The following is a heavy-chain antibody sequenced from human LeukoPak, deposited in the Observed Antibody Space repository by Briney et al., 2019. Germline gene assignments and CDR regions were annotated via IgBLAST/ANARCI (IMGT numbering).Heavy chain of an antibody. Sequence: GGSLRLSCSVSGFTLSNHWMSWVRQAPGKGLVWVSRINSDGSSTSYADSVKGRFTISRDNAKNTLYLQMNSLRAEDTAVYYCARSTVTTGYFDYWGQGTLVTVSS. D-gene: IGHD4-17*01. V-gene: IGHV3-74*01. CDR2: INSDGSST. CDR3: ARSTVTTGYFDY. J-gene: IGHJ4*02. CDR1: GFTLSNHW.